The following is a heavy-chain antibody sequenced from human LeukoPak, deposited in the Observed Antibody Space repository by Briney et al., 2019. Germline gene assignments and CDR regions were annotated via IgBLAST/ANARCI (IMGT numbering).Heavy chain of an antibody. D-gene: IGHD3-22*01. V-gene: IGHV5-51*01. J-gene: IGHJ4*02. CDR3: ARQLSYDSSSLYFDY. CDR1: GYSFNNYW. Sequence: GESLKISCKGSGYSFNNYWIGWVRQMSGKGLEWMGIIYPGDSDTRYSPSFQGQVTISADKSISTAYLQWSSLKASDTAMYYCARQLSYDSSSLYFDYWGQGTLVTVSS. CDR2: IYPGDSDT.